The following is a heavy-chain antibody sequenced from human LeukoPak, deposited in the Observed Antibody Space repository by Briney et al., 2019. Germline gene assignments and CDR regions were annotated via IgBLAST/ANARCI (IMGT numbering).Heavy chain of an antibody. CDR3: ARHIDWSFDY. J-gene: IGHJ4*02. V-gene: IGHV3-7*01. Sequence: GGSLRLSRAASGFTFSSYWMTWVRQAPGKGLEWVANIKPDGSGKYYVDSVKGRFTISRDNAKNSLHLQMNSLRAEDTAVYYCARHIDWSFDYWGQGALVTVSS. CDR2: IKPDGSGK. CDR1: GFTFSSYW. D-gene: IGHD3-9*01.